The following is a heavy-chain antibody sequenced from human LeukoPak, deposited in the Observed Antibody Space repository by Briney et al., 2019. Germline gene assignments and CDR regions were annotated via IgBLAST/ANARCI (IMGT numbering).Heavy chain of an antibody. CDR2: IVVGSGNT. D-gene: IGHD3-16*01. CDR3: AADRLGWGAFDI. V-gene: IGHV1-58*01. CDR1: GFTFTSSA. Sequence: SVKVSCKASGFTFTSSAVQWVRQARGQRLEWIGWIVVGSGNTNYEQKFQERVTITRDMSTSKAYMELSSLRSEDTAVYYCAADRLGWGAFDIWAKGQWSPSLQ. J-gene: IGHJ3*02.